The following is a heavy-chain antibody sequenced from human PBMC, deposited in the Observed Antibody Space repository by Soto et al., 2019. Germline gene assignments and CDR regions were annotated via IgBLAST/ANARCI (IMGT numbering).Heavy chain of an antibody. V-gene: IGHV4-59*01. CDR2: IYYSGST. CDR1: GGSISSYY. J-gene: IGHJ6*03. Sequence: SETLSLTCTVSGGSISSYYWSWIRQPPGKGLEWIGYIYYSGSTNYNPSLKSRVTISVDTSKNQFSLKLISVTAADTAVYYCAGKGYSGYDLFGVAYYYYYYMDVWGKGTTVTVSS. D-gene: IGHD5-12*01. CDR3: AGKGYSGYDLFGVAYYYYYYMDV.